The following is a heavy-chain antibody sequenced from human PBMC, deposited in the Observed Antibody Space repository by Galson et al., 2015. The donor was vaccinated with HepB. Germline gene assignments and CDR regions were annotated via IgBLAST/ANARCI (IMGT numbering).Heavy chain of an antibody. V-gene: IGHV4-59*01. D-gene: IGHD6-13*01. CDR1: GGSISSYY. CDR3: ARAVYSSSWFYGMDV. Sequence: ETLSLTCTVPGGSISSYYWSWIRQPPGKGLEWIGYIYYSGSTNYNPSLKSRVTISVDTSKNQFSLKLSSVTAADTAVYYCARAVYSSSWFYGMDVWGQGTTVTVSS. J-gene: IGHJ6*02. CDR2: IYYSGST.